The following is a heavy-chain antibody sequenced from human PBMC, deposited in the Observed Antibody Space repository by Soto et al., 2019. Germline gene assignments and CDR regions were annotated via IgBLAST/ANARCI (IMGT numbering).Heavy chain of an antibody. V-gene: IGHV4-34*01. Sequence: PSETLSLTCAVYGGSFSGYYWSWIRQPPGKGLEWIGEINHSGSTNYNPSLKSRVTISVDTSKNQFSLKLSSVTAADTAVYYCARDSYSSSWYRWFDPWGQGTLVTVSS. D-gene: IGHD6-13*01. CDR3: ARDSYSSSWYRWFDP. CDR1: GGSFSGYY. CDR2: INHSGST. J-gene: IGHJ5*02.